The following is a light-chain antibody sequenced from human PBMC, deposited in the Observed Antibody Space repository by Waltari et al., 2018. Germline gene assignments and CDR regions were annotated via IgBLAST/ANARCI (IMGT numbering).Light chain of an antibody. Sequence: QSALTQPRSVSGSPGQSVTISCTGIDVGGYDYVSWYQQYPGRAPKLIIYRVTNRPSGGPDRCSGSRSGNTASLTISGLQAEDEADYCCCSNAGSHTYFFGPGTKVTVL. CDR1: DVGGYDY. CDR2: RVT. J-gene: IGLJ1*01. V-gene: IGLV2-11*01. CDR3: CSNAGSHTYF.